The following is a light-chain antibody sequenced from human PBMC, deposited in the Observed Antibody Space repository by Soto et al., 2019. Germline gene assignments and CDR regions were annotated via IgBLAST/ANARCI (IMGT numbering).Light chain of an antibody. CDR2: EVT. Sequence: QSVLTQPASVTGSPGQSITISCTGTSSDVGGNNHVSWYQQYPGTAPKLMIYEVTDRPSGVSDRFSGSKSGNTASLTISGLQPEDEADYYCTSYTIKRSWVFGGGTKLTAL. V-gene: IGLV2-14*01. CDR3: TSYTIKRSWV. CDR1: SSDVGGNNH. J-gene: IGLJ3*02.